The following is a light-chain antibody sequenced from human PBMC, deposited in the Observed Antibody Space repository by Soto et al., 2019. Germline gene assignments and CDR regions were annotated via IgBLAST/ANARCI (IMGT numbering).Light chain of an antibody. Sequence: DIQMTQSPYTLSASVGDRVTITCRASQSITNWLAWYQQKPGKAPKLLTYDASSLESGVPSRFSGGGFGTEFTLTINSLQPDDFATYYCQQYNTYSTFGQGTKVDIK. CDR1: QSITNW. CDR2: DAS. V-gene: IGKV1-5*01. J-gene: IGKJ1*01. CDR3: QQYNTYST.